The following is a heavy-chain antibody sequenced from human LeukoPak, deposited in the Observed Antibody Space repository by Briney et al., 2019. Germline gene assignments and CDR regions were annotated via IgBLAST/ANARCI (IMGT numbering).Heavy chain of an antibody. V-gene: IGHV1-8*01. CDR3: ARGMMRSYGSGSYRAFDI. D-gene: IGHD3-10*01. Sequence: AASVKVSCKASGYTFTSYDIDWVRQATGQGLEWMGWMNPNSGNTGYAQKFQGRVTMTRNTSISTAYMELSSLRSEDTAVYYCARGMMRSYGSGSYRAFDIWGQGTMVTVSS. CDR1: GYTFTSYD. J-gene: IGHJ3*02. CDR2: MNPNSGNT.